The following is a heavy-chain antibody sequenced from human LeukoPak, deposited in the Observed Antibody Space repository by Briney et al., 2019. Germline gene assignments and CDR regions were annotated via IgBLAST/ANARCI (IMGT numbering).Heavy chain of an antibody. CDR1: GFTVSNNY. J-gene: IGHJ4*02. CDR2: LYTGGST. Sequence: GGSLRLSCAASGFTVSNNYMSWVRHSPGKGLEWVSVLYTGGSTYYADSLQGRITISRDNSKNTLYLQMNSLRAEDTAVYYCARHRGYCSSTSCYPYYFDYWGQGTVATVSS. V-gene: IGHV3-66*04. CDR3: ARHRGYCSSTSCYPYYFDY. D-gene: IGHD2-2*01.